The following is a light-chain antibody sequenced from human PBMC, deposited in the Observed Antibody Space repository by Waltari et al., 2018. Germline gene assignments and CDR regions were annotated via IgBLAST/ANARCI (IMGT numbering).Light chain of an antibody. CDR3: QSADSSTTCF. J-gene: IGLJ1*01. CDR2: KDS. V-gene: IGLV3-25*03. CDR1: VLAKKY. Sequence: SYELTPPPSVSVSPGQPARITRSGDVLAKKYGYWYQQKPGQAPVMLIYKDSERPSGIPERFSGSSSGTTVTLTISGVQAEDEADYYCQSADSSTTCFFGTGTKVTVL.